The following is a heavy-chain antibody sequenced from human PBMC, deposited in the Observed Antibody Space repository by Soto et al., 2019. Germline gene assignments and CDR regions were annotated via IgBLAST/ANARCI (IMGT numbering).Heavy chain of an antibody. D-gene: IGHD1-1*01. CDR1: GASISGYC. V-gene: IGHV4-4*07. Sequence: SETLSLTCTVSGASISGYCWSWIRKSAGKGLEWVGRIYATGTTDYNPSLKSRVMMSVDTSKKQFSLRLRSVTAADTAVYYCVRDGTKTLRDWFDPWGQGISVTVSS. J-gene: IGHJ5*02. CDR2: IYATGTT. CDR3: VRDGTKTLRDWFDP.